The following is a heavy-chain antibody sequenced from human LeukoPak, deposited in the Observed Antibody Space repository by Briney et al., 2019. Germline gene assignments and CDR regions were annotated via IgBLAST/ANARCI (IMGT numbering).Heavy chain of an antibody. CDR1: GVSISSGDYY. Sequence: SETLSLTCTVSGVSISSGDYYWRWIRQPPGKGLEWIGYIYYSGSTYYNPSLKSRVTISVDTSKNQFSLKLSSVTAADTAVYYCARFEDVVVPAAIGRAFDIWGQGTMVTVSS. J-gene: IGHJ3*02. CDR3: ARFEDVVVPAAIGRAFDI. V-gene: IGHV4-30-4*08. CDR2: IYYSGST. D-gene: IGHD2-2*02.